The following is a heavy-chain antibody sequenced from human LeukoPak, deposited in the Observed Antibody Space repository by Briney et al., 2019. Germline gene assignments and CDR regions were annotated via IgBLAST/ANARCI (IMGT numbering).Heavy chain of an antibody. CDR1: GGSISSSSYS. J-gene: IGHJ5*02. CDR2: IYYSGST. D-gene: IGHD4-17*01. Sequence: SETLSLTCTVSGGSISSSSYSWGWIRQPPGKGLEWIGSIYYSGSTYYNPSLKSRVTISVDTSKNQFSLKLSSVTAADTAVYYCARHSDYGDYEKNWFDPWGQGTLVTVSS. V-gene: IGHV4-39*01. CDR3: ARHSDYGDYEKNWFDP.